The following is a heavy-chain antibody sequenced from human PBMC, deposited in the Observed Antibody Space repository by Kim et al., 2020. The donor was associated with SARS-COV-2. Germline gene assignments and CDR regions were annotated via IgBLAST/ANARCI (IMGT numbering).Heavy chain of an antibody. V-gene: IGHV3-21*01. Sequence: GGSLRLSCAASGFTFSSYSMNWVRQAPGKGLEWVSSISSSSSYIYYADSVKGRFTISRDNAKNSLYLQMNSLRAEDTAVYYCARDMSGEYDILTGYYNRYYYYGMDVWGKGTTVTVSS. J-gene: IGHJ6*04. CDR2: ISSSSSYI. CDR1: GFTFSSYS. CDR3: ARDMSGEYDILTGYYNRYYYYGMDV. D-gene: IGHD3-9*01.